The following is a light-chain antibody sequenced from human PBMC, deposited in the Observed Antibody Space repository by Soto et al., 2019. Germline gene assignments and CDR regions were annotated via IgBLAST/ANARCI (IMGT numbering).Light chain of an antibody. Sequence: SALTQPASVSGSPGQSITISCTGTSSDVGGYNYVSWYQQHPGKAPQLMIYEVSKRPSGVSNRFSGSKSDNTASLTISGLQAEDEADDYCSSYTSFSTYVFGTGTKLTVL. V-gene: IGLV2-14*01. CDR1: SSDVGGYNY. CDR2: EVS. CDR3: SSYTSFSTYV. J-gene: IGLJ1*01.